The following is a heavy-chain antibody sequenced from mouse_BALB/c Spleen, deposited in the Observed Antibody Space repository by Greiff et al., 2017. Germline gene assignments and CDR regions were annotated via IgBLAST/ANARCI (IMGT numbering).Heavy chain of an antibody. Sequence: VQLQQSGAELVKPGASVKLSCKASGYTFTSYYMYWVKQRPEQGLEWIGRIDPANGNTKYDPKFQGKATITADTSSNTAYLQLSSLTSEDTAVYYCARRVRGAMDYWGQGTSVTVSS. J-gene: IGHJ4*01. CDR2: IDPANGNT. V-gene: IGHV14-3*02. D-gene: IGHD2-14*01. CDR3: ARRVRGAMDY. CDR1: GYTFTSYY.